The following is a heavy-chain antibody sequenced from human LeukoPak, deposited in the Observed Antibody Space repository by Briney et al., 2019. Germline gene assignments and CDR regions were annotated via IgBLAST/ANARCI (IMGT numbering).Heavy chain of an antibody. Sequence: PSETLSLTCAVSGGSISSTSYCWAWIRQPPGKGLEWIGTIYYSGSTYHNPSLKSRATLCVVTSRKQFSLRLSSVDAADTAVYYCGKAGVRYFDSSGLYVFDFWGQGTTVTVSS. CDR2: IYYSGST. CDR1: GGSISSTSYC. J-gene: IGHJ3*01. CDR3: GKAGVRYFDSSGLYVFDF. D-gene: IGHD3-22*01. V-gene: IGHV4-39*01.